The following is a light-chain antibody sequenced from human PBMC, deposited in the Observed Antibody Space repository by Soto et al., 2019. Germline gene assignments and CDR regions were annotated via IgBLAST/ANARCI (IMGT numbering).Light chain of an antibody. V-gene: IGKV3-20*01. CDR1: QRVSSTY. J-gene: IGKJ2*01. Sequence: EIVLTQSPGTLSLSPGERATLSCRASQRVSSTYLAWYQQKPGQAPSLLIYGASIRATGIPDRFSGSGSGTFFTLTISKMEHEDFELYYWQQYGSSTYTFGQGTKLEIK. CDR3: QQYGSSTYT. CDR2: GAS.